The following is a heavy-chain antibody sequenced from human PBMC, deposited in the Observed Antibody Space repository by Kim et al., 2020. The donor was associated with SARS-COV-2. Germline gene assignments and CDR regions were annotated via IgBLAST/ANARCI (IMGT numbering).Heavy chain of an antibody. CDR1: GASISTNNYY. CDR3: ARLLSSTWFFDF. V-gene: IGHV4-39*01. Sequence: SETLSLTCTVSGASISTNNYYWAWIRQPPGKALEWIGSIYYTGNTYYNPSLASRVTISIATSNNEFSLKLSSVTAADTAMYYCARLLSSTWFFDFWGQGSLVTVSS. D-gene: IGHD6-13*01. J-gene: IGHJ4*02. CDR2: IYYTGNT.